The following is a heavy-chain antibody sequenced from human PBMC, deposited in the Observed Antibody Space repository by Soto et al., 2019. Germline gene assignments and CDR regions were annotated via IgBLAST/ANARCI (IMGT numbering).Heavy chain of an antibody. CDR3: ASEGGGYRFDY. D-gene: IGHD1-26*01. V-gene: IGHV4-59*01. Sequence: QVRLQESGPGLVKPSETLSLTCAVSGTSFGTYYWSWIRQPPGKGLEWIGYICYSGHLKYKPSLNIRLTISVDPHKNEFSLRLTSVTAADPAVYYCASEGGGYRFDYWGQGALVTVSS. CDR1: GTSFGTYY. CDR2: ICYSGHL. J-gene: IGHJ4*02.